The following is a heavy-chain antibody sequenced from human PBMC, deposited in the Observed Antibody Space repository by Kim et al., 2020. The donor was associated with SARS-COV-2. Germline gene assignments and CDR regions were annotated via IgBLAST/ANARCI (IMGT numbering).Heavy chain of an antibody. CDR1: GYTFTSYA. D-gene: IGHD2-2*01. CDR3: ATRLGYCSSTTCSTYGGYFDY. V-gene: IGHV1-3*01. Sequence: ASVKVSCKASGYTFTSYAIHWVRQAPGQRLEWMGWINAGNGNTKYSQNFQGRVTITRDTSASTAYMEVSSLRSEDTAVYYCATRLGYCSSTTCSTYGGYFDYWGQGTLVTVSS. CDR2: INAGNGNT. J-gene: IGHJ4*01.